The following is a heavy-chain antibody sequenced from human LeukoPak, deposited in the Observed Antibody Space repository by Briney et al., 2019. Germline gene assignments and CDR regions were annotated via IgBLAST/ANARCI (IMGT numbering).Heavy chain of an antibody. CDR3: ASYYGSGRNWFDP. J-gene: IGHJ5*02. CDR1: GYSISSGYY. V-gene: IGHV4-38-2*01. CDR2: IYHSGST. Sequence: ASETLSLTCAVSGYSISSGYYWGWIRQPPGKGLEWIGSIYHSGSTYYNPSLKSRVTISVDTSKNQFSLKLSSVTAADTAVYYCASYYGSGRNWFDPWGQGTLVTVSS. D-gene: IGHD3-10*01.